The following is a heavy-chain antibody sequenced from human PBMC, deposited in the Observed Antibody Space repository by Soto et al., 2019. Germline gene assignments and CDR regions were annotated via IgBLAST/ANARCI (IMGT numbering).Heavy chain of an antibody. D-gene: IGHD3-10*01. V-gene: IGHV3-74*01. J-gene: IGHJ6*02. CDR2: INSDGSTI. CDR1: GFTFRNYW. CDR3: ARDIMVRGVVYYSYYYGMDV. Sequence: EVQLVESGGGLVQPGGSLRLSCAVSGFTFRNYWMHWVRQAPGKGLVWVSRINSDGSTISYADSVKGRFTISRDNAKNTRYLQMNSLRAEDTAVYYCARDIMVRGVVYYSYYYGMDVWGQGTTVTVSS.